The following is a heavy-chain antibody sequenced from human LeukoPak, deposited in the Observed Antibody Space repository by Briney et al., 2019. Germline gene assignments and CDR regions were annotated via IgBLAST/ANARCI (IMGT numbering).Heavy chain of an antibody. J-gene: IGHJ3*02. V-gene: IGHV3-21*04. CDR1: VFTFSSYI. CDR3: AKLSGWVSGAFDI. Sequence: GGSLRLSCAASVFTFSSYIMNWARQAPGKGLEWVSSISSSNNYLYYADPVKGRFTISRENAKNSLYLQMNSLRAEDTAVYYCAKLSGWVSGAFDIWGQGTMVTVSS. D-gene: IGHD6-13*01. CDR2: ISSSNNYL.